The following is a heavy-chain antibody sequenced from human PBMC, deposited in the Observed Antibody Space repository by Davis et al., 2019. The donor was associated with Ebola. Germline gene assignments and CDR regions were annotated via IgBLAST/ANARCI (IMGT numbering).Heavy chain of an antibody. J-gene: IGHJ4*02. V-gene: IGHV3-9*01. D-gene: IGHD3-3*01. Sequence: SLKISCAASGFTFDDYAMHWVRQAPGKGLEWVSGISWNSGSIGYADSVKGRFTISRDNAKNSLYLQMNSLRAEDTAVYYCAKLLTIFGVAPIDYWGQGTLVTVSS. CDR3: AKLLTIFGVAPIDY. CDR2: ISWNSGSI. CDR1: GFTFDDYA.